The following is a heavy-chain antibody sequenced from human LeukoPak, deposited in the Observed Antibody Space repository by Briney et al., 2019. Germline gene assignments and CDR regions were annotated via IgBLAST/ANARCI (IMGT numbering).Heavy chain of an antibody. D-gene: IGHD6-13*01. CDR3: ARLAEPGAAIAAAGLNFGY. J-gene: IGHJ4*02. V-gene: IGHV5-51*01. Sequence: KDGDSLKISCKGSGYIFTHYWIGWVRQMPGKGLEWMGIIYPGDSDTRYSQSFHGQVTISVDKSISTAYLQWSSLKASDTAMYYCARLAEPGAAIAAAGLNFGYWGQGTLVTVSS. CDR1: GYIFTHYW. CDR2: IYPGDSDT.